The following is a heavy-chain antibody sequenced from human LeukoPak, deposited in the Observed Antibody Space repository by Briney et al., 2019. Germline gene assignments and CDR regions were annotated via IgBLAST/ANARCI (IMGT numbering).Heavy chain of an antibody. CDR2: ISGSGDST. V-gene: IGHV3-23*01. Sequence: PGGSLRLSCAASGFTFSSYAMNWVRQAPGKGLEWVSAISGSGDSTDYADSVKGRFPISRDNSKNTLYLQMNSLRAEDTAVYYCAKDTAAVNHYWGQGTLVTVSS. CDR3: AKDTAAVNHY. CDR1: GFTFSSYA. J-gene: IGHJ4*02. D-gene: IGHD6-13*01.